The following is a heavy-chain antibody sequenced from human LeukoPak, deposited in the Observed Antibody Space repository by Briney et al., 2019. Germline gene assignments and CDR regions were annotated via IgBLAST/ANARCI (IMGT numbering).Heavy chain of an antibody. V-gene: IGHV3-21*01. D-gene: IGHD5-24*01. CDR3: ARDVGDGYNTGAFDI. J-gene: IGHJ3*02. CDR2: ISSSSSYI. Sequence: GGSLRLSCAASGFTFSSYSMNWVRQAPGKGLEWVSSISSSSSYIYYADSVKGRFPISRDNAKNSLYLQMNSLRAEDTAVYYCARDVGDGYNTGAFDIWGQGTMVTVSS. CDR1: GFTFSSYS.